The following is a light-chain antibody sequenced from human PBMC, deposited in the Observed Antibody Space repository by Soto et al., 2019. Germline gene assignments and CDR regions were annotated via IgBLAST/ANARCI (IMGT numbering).Light chain of an antibody. CDR1: QSVNSN. V-gene: IGKV3-15*01. Sequence: IVMTQSPVTLSLSPGERATLSCMASQSVNSNLAWYQQKPGQAPRLLIYGVSTRATGLPARFSGTGSGTEFTLTISSLQYEDFAVYYCQQYTNWPLTFGGGTKVDIK. J-gene: IGKJ4*01. CDR3: QQYTNWPLT. CDR2: GVS.